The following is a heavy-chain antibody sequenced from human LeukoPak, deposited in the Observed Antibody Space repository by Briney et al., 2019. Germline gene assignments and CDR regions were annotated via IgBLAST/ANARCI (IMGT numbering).Heavy chain of an antibody. CDR1: GYTFTDYF. D-gene: IGHD2-2*01. Sequence: ASVKVSCKASGYTFTDYFIHWVRQAPGQGLEWMGWINPISGGTDCAQKFQGRVTMTRDTSISTAYMELSSLRSEDTAVYYCARRILGYCSSTSCSGHWFDPWGQGTLVTVSS. CDR3: ARRILGYCSSTSCSGHWFDP. CDR2: INPISGGT. J-gene: IGHJ5*02. V-gene: IGHV1-2*02.